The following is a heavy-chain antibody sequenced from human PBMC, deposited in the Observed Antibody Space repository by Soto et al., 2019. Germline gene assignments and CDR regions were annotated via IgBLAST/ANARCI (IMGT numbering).Heavy chain of an antibody. D-gene: IGHD3-22*01. CDR1: GGSISSGGDY. J-gene: IGHJ5*02. CDR3: ARVYYDSSGYFGSWFAP. CDR2: IYYSGST. V-gene: IGHV4-30-4*01. Sequence: SQTLCLTCSVSGGSISSGGDYWSWIRQPPGKGLEWIGYIYYSGSTYYNPSLKSRVTISVDTSKNQFSLKLSSVTAADTAVYYCARVYYDSSGYFGSWFAPWGQGTLVTVSS.